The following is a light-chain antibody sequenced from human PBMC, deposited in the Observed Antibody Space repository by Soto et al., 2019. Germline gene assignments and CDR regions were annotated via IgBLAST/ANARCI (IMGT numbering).Light chain of an antibody. J-gene: IGKJ2*01. V-gene: IGKV3-20*01. CDR1: QSVSSSY. CDR2: GAS. Sequence: EIVLTQSPGTLSLSPGVRATLSCRASQSVSSSYLAWYQQKPGQAPRLLIYGASSRATGIPDRFSGSGSGTDFTLTISRLEPEDFAVYYCHQYGSSPYTFGQGTKLEIK. CDR3: HQYGSSPYT.